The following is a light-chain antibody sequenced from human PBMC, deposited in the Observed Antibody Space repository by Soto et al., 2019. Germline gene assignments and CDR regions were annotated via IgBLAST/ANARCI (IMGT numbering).Light chain of an antibody. CDR1: QSLLHSNGYNY. CDR2: LGS. Sequence: IVMTQSPLSLPVTPGEPASISCRSSQSLLHSNGYNYLDWYLQKPGQSPQLLIYLGSNRASGVPDRFSGSGSGTYFTLKISRVEAEDVGVYYCMQSLQTAWTFGQGTKVDIK. J-gene: IGKJ1*01. CDR3: MQSLQTAWT. V-gene: IGKV2-28*01.